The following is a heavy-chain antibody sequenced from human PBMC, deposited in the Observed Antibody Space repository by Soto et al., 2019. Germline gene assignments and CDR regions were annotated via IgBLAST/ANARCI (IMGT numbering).Heavy chain of an antibody. V-gene: IGHV3-33*01. CDR2: IWYDGSNK. J-gene: IGHJ3*02. CDR3: ARDILNYGDPHGTDAFDI. D-gene: IGHD4-17*01. Sequence: ESGGGVVQPGRSLRLSCAASGFTFSSYGMHWVRQAPGKGLEWVAVIWYDGSNKYYADSVKGRFTISRDNSKNTLYLQMNSLRAEDTAVYYCARDILNYGDPHGTDAFDIWGQGTMVTVSS. CDR1: GFTFSSYG.